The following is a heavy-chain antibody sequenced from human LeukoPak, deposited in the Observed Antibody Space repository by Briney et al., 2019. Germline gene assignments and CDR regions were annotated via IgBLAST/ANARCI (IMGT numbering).Heavy chain of an antibody. D-gene: IGHD1-14*01. CDR1: GGTFSSYA. Sequence: GSSVKVSCKASGGTFSSYAISWVRQAAGQGLEWMGWVHPDTGYADYAQKFQGRVTMTSDTSISTAYMELSSLRSDDTAVYFCARGPRNDPWGQGTLVTVSS. CDR2: VHPDTGYA. CDR3: ARGPRNDP. V-gene: IGHV1-8*02. J-gene: IGHJ5*02.